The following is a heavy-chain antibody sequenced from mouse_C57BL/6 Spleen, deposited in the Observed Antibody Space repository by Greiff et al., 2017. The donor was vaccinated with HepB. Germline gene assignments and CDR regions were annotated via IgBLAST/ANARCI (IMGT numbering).Heavy chain of an antibody. CDR3: ARWDGSSLLFDY. Sequence: VQLQQPGAELVKPGASVKLSCKASGYTFTSYYMHWVKQRTEQGLEWIGRIDPEDGETKYAPKFQGKATITADTSSNTAYLQLSSLTSEDTAVYYCARWDGSSLLFDYWGQGTTLTVSS. V-gene: IGHV14-2*01. CDR1: GYTFTSYY. D-gene: IGHD1-1*01. CDR2: IDPEDGET. J-gene: IGHJ2*01.